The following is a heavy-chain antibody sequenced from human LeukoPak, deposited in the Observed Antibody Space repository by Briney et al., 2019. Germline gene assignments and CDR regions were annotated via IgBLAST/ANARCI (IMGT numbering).Heavy chain of an antibody. CDR1: GFTFSSYE. Sequence: GGSLRLSCAASGFTFSSYEMNWVRQAPGKGLEWVAVISYDVGKKYYADSVKGRFTISRDNSKNSLYLQMNSLRAEDTAVYYCAELGITMIGGVWGKGTTVTISS. J-gene: IGHJ6*04. CDR3: AELGITMIGGV. V-gene: IGHV3-30*18. CDR2: ISYDVGKK. D-gene: IGHD3-10*02.